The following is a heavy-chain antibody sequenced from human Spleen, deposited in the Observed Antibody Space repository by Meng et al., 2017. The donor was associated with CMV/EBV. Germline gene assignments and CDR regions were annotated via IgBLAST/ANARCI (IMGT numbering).Heavy chain of an antibody. V-gene: IGHV1-8*02. D-gene: IGHD3-3*01. CDR1: GYTFTSYD. Sequence: ASVKVSCKASGYTFTSYDINWVRQATGQGLEWMGWMNPNSGNTGYAQKFQGRVTMTRDTSISTAYMELSRLRSDDTAVYYCARGHAITIFGVAHYGMDVRGQGTTVTVSS. J-gene: IGHJ6*02. CDR3: ARGHAITIFGVAHYGMDV. CDR2: MNPNSGNT.